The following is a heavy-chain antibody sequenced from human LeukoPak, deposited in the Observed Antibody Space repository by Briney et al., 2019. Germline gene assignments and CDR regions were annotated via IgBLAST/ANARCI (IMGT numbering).Heavy chain of an antibody. J-gene: IGHJ4*02. CDR2: IYTSGGT. CDR3: ARRQSSGFFDN. Sequence: SETLSLTCTVSGGSMTNYYWSWIQQPPGKALEWIGYIYTSGGTNYNPSLKSRLTISVDTSKSQFFLGLTSATAADTAVYYCARRQSSGFFDNWGQGILVTVSP. CDR1: GGSMTNYY. D-gene: IGHD3-10*01. V-gene: IGHV4-4*09.